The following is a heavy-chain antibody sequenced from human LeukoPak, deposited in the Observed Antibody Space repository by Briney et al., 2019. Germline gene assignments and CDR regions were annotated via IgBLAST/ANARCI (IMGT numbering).Heavy chain of an antibody. V-gene: IGHV1-2*04. D-gene: IGHD6-13*01. CDR1: GYTFTGYY. J-gene: IGHJ3*02. Sequence: ASVKVSCKASGYTFTGYYMHWVRQAPGQGLEWMGWINPNSGGTDYAQKFQGWVTMTRDTSISTAYMELSRLKSDDTAVYYCARVLTYSAVGTGAFDIWGQGTMVTVSS. CDR2: INPNSGGT. CDR3: ARVLTYSAVGTGAFDI.